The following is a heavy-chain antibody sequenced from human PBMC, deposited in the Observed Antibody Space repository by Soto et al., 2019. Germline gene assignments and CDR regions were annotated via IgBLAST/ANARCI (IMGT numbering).Heavy chain of an antibody. CDR1: GFTFSDYW. J-gene: IGHJ4*02. D-gene: IGHD3-10*01. CDR3: ASSMGRGGNDY. V-gene: IGHV3-7*05. CDR2: IKTDGSEK. Sequence: EVQLVESGGGLVQPGGSLRLSCAASGFTFSDYWMSWVRQAPGKGLECVANIKTDGSEKYYVDPVKGRFNISRDNAMNSLYLQMNSLRAEDTAVYYCASSMGRGGNDYWGQGTLVAVSS.